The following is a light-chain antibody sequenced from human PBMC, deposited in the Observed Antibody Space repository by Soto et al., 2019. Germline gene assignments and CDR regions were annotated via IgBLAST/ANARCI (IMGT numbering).Light chain of an antibody. CDR1: SSDVGGYNY. Sequence: QSVLTQPASVSGSPGQSITISCTGTSSDVGGYNYVSWYQQHPGKVPKLMIYEVSHRPSGVSNRFSGSKSGNTASLTISGLQAEDEADYYCISYTRSSTHVFXTGTKVTVL. V-gene: IGLV2-14*01. J-gene: IGLJ1*01. CDR3: ISYTRSSTHV. CDR2: EVS.